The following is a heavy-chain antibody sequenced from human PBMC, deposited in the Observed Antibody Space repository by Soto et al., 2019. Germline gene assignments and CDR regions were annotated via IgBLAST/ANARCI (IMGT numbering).Heavy chain of an antibody. CDR1: GGSFSDYY. Sequence: SETLSLTCAVYGGSFSDYYWSWIRQPSGKGLEWIGEINHTGSTNYNPSLKSRVTISVDTSKNQFSLKLSSVTAADTAVYYCARLDSSGYYYGYYFDYWGQGTLVTVSS. J-gene: IGHJ4*02. CDR2: INHTGST. CDR3: ARLDSSGYYYGYYFDY. V-gene: IGHV4-34*09. D-gene: IGHD3-22*01.